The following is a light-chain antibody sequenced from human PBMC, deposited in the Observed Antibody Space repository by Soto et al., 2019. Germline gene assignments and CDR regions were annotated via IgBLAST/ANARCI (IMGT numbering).Light chain of an antibody. CDR2: DAS. CDR1: QFIGSN. V-gene: IGKV3-15*01. CDR3: QQSNNWPPLT. Sequence: MTQSPATLSVSPGERATLSCRASQFIGSNLAWYQQKPGEAPRLLMYDASSRATGIPARFSGSGSGTEFALTISSQQSEDFAIYYCQQSNNWPPLTFGGGTKVEIK. J-gene: IGKJ4*01.